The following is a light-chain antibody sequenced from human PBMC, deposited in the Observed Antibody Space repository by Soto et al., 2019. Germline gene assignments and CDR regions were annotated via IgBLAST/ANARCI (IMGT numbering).Light chain of an antibody. CDR3: QQRSNGPPIT. J-gene: IGKJ5*01. Sequence: IVMPQSSTTLSVSPRERATLSCRASQSVSSNLAWYQQKPGQAPSLLIYGAFTRATGVPARFSGSGSGTDFTLTISSLEPEDFAVYYCQQRSNGPPITVGQGTRLDI. V-gene: IGKV3-11*01. CDR1: QSVSSN. CDR2: GAF.